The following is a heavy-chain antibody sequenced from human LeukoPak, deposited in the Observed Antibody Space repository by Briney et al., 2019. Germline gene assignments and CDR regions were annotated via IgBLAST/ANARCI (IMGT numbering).Heavy chain of an antibody. CDR3: TTGKIFCSTTSCSDDY. CDR2: FHPEDGET. CDR1: GDTLTALS. D-gene: IGHD2-2*01. V-gene: IGHV1-24*01. Sequence: ASVKVSCMVSGDTLTALSMHWVRQAPGKGLEWMGGFHPEDGETIYAQKFQGRVTMTEDTSTDTAYMELSSLRSDDTAVYYCTTGKIFCSTTSCSDDYWGQGTLVTVSS. J-gene: IGHJ4*02.